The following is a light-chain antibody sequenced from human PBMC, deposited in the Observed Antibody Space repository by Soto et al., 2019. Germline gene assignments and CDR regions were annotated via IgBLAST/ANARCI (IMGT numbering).Light chain of an antibody. V-gene: IGLV2-23*01. CDR3: CSFAGSSTYV. CDR1: SSDVGSYNL. Sequence: QSALTQPASVSGSPGQSITISCTGTSSDVGSYNLVSWYQHHPGKAPKLMIYEASKRPSGVSNRFSGSKSGNTASLTISGLQAEDGADYYWCSFAGSSTYVFGTGTKVTV. CDR2: EAS. J-gene: IGLJ1*01.